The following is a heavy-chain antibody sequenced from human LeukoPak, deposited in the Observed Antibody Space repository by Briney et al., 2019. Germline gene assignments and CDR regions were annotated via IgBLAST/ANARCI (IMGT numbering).Heavy chain of an antibody. CDR2: INPNSGGT. CDR1: GYTFTGYY. V-gene: IGHV1-2*02. Sequence: ASVKVSCKASGYTFTGYYMHWVRQAPGQGLEWMGWINPNSGGTNCAQKFQGRVTMTRDTSISTAYMELSRLRSDDTAVYYCAREGNGDYDWFDPWGQGTLVTVSS. CDR3: AREGNGDYDWFDP. D-gene: IGHD4-17*01. J-gene: IGHJ5*02.